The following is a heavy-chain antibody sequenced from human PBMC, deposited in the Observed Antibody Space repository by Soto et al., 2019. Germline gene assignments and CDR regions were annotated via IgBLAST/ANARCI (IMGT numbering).Heavy chain of an antibody. CDR2: IYNGGSP. CDR3: AGGEWFRRGYGMGV. V-gene: IGHV4-59*01. Sequence: QVQLQESGPGLVKPSETLSLTCTVSGDSISTAYWSWIRQPPGKRLEYIGFIYNGGSPNYNPSLESHRTTSPDTSKDQCSRELNFVTAGDTAVHYCAGGEWFRRGYGMGVWGRGTTVTVS. CDR1: GDSISTAY. D-gene: IGHD3-3*01. J-gene: IGHJ6*02.